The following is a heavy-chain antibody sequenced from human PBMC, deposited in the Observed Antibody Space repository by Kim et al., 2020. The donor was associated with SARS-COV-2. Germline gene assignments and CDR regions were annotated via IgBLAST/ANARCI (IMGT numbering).Heavy chain of an antibody. CDR2: IYYTGTT. Sequence: SETLSLTCTVSGGPIRGSSYYWAWIRQAPGKGLEWIGSIYYTGTTHHNPSLESRVTMSVDTSKNEVSLILNSVTAADTAVYYCAGLFWSADYTRNWYFD. CDR3: AGLFWSADYTRNWYFD. J-gene: IGHJ2*01. D-gene: IGHD3-3*01. CDR1: GGPIRGSSYY. V-gene: IGHV4-39*01.